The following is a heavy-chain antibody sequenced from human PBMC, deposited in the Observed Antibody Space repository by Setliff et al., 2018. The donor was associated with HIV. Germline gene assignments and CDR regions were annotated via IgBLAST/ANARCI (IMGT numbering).Heavy chain of an antibody. CDR2: LYSGGST. D-gene: IGHD3-22*01. V-gene: IGHV3-66*02. CDR3: ARAGKYYSDTSGYYYLDY. Sequence: GGSLRLSCAASGFTVSSNYMSWVRQAPGKGLEWVSILYSGGSTYYADSVKGRFTISRDSSKNTLYLQMNSLRAEDTAVYYCARAGKYYSDTSGYYYLDYWGQGTLVTVSS. J-gene: IGHJ4*02. CDR1: GFTVSSNY.